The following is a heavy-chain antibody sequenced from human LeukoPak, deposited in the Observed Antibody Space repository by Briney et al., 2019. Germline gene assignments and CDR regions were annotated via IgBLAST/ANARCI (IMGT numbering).Heavy chain of an antibody. D-gene: IGHD1-26*01. CDR1: GDSVSNKNAA. CDR2: TYYRSEWHT. V-gene: IGHV6-1*01. Sequence: SQTLSLTCAVSGDSVSNKNAAWNWIRLSPSRGLEWLGRTYYRSEWHTDYAFSVKGRITINADTSKNQFSLQLGYVTPEDTAVYYCASGWALSWGQGTLVTVSS. J-gene: IGHJ5*02. CDR3: ASGWALS.